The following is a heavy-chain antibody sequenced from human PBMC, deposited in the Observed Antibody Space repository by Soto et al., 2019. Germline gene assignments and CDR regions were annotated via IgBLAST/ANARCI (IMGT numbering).Heavy chain of an antibody. CDR2: FSYSGST. CDR3: AFQQLVHYYYRLAF. Sequence: SETLSLTCTVSGGSISSSSYYWGWVRQPPGKGLEWIGSFSYSGSTYYNPSLKSRVTISADTSKNQFSLKLSSVTAADTAVYYCAFQQLVHYYYRLAFWGQGTTVTVSS. D-gene: IGHD6-13*01. V-gene: IGHV4-39*01. CDR1: GGSISSSSYY. J-gene: IGHJ6*02.